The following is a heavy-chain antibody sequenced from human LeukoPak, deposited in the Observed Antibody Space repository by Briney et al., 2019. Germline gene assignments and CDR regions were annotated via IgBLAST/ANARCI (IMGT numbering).Heavy chain of an antibody. CDR2: INHSGST. V-gene: IGHV4-34*01. CDR1: GGSFSGYY. CDR3: ARGRGIFGVVIIKGAYDY. D-gene: IGHD3-3*02. Sequence: PSETLSLTCAVYGGSFSGYYWSWIRQPPGKGLEWIGEINHSGSTNHNPSLKSRVTISVDASKNQFSLKLSSVTAADTAVYYCARGRGIFGVVIIKGAYDYWGQGTLVTVSS. J-gene: IGHJ4*02.